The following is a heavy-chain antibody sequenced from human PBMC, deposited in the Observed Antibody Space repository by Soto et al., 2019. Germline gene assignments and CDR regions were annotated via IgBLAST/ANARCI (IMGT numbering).Heavy chain of an antibody. J-gene: IGHJ4*02. CDR2: ISYDGKVA. Sequence: QVQLVESGGGVVQPGRSLRLSCAASGFTFSNYGMHWVRQAPGKGLEWVIVISYDGKVAYYADSVKGRFTISRDNSKNTLYLQTNSLRTEDTAMYYCAKEGPITNWYFDYWGQGTLATVSS. V-gene: IGHV3-30*18. CDR1: GFTFSNYG. CDR3: AKEGPITNWYFDY. D-gene: IGHD1-1*01.